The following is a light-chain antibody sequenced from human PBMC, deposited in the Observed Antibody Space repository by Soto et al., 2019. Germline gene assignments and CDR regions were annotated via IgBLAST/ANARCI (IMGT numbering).Light chain of an antibody. J-gene: IGKJ1*01. CDR2: DVS. V-gene: IGKV3-20*01. CDR3: QQYGNSPQT. CDR1: QSVRRNC. Sequence: EIVLTQSPGTLSLSPGERATLSCRASQSVRRNCLAWYQQKPGQAPRLLIYDVSSRATGSPDRFSGSGSGTAFTLTIGRLEPEDFAVYYGQQYGNSPQTFGQGTKVEIK.